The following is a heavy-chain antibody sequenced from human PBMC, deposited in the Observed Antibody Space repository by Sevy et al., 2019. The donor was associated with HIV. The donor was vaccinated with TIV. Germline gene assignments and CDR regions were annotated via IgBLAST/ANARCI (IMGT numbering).Heavy chain of an antibody. V-gene: IGHV3-73*01. Sequence: GGSLRLSCAASGFTFSGSAMHWVRQASGKGLEWVGRIRSKANSYATAYAASVKGRFTISRDDSKNTAYLQMNSLKTEETAVYYCTRPGTVFGVVDPNGMDVWGQGTTVTVSS. CDR3: TRPGTVFGVVDPNGMDV. CDR1: GFTFSGSA. J-gene: IGHJ6*02. D-gene: IGHD3-3*01. CDR2: IRSKANSYAT.